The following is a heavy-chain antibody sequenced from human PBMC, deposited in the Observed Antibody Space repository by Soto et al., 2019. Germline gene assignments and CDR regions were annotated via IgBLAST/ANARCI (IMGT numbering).Heavy chain of an antibody. Sequence: QVQLVESGGGVVQPGRSLRLSCAASGFTFSSYAMHWVRQAPAKGLEWVAVISYDGSNKYYADSVKGRFTISRDNSKNTLYLQMNSLRAEDTAVYYCARDYGYGDPFSSFDIWGQGTMVTVSS. CDR3: ARDYGYGDPFSSFDI. CDR2: ISYDGSNK. D-gene: IGHD4-17*01. J-gene: IGHJ3*02. CDR1: GFTFSSYA. V-gene: IGHV3-30-3*01.